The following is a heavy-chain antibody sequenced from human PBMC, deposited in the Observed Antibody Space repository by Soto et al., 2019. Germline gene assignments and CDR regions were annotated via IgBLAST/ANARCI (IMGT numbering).Heavy chain of an antibody. CDR3: ARTPPMSYDFWSGYYGTEYYYYCMDV. Sequence: ASVKVSCKASGYTFTSYAISWVRQAPGQGLEWMGWISAYNGNTNYAQKLQGRVTMTTDTSTSTAYMELRSLRSDDTAVYYCARTPPMSYDFWSGYYGTEYYYYCMDVWGKGTTVTVSS. D-gene: IGHD3-3*01. J-gene: IGHJ6*03. V-gene: IGHV1-18*01. CDR1: GYTFTSYA. CDR2: ISAYNGNT.